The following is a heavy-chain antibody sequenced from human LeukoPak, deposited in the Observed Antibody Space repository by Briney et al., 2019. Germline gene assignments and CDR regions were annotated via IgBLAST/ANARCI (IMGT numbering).Heavy chain of an antibody. Sequence: PERSLRLSCAASGFTFSSYAMHCVRQAPGKGLEWVSSISGSGDTTYYADSVKGRFTISRDNSENTLHLQMNSLRAEDTAVYYCARELYCGGDCYPRAYYYYGMDVGGKGTTVTVSS. D-gene: IGHD2-21*02. CDR3: ARELYCGGDCYPRAYYYYGMDV. J-gene: IGHJ6*04. V-gene: IGHV3-23*01. CDR1: GFTFSSYA. CDR2: ISGSGDTT.